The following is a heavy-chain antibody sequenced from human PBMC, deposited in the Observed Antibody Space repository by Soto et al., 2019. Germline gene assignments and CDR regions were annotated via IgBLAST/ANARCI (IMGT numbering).Heavy chain of an antibody. CDR3: AADPSRIHLWQLPDY. CDR2: IVVGSGNT. J-gene: IGHJ4*02. Sequence: SVKVSCKASGFTFTSSAVQWVRQARGQRLEWIGWIVVGSGNTNYAQKFQERVTITRDMSTSTAYMELSSLRSEDTAVYYCAADPSRIHLWQLPDYWGQGTLVTVSS. CDR1: GFTFTSSA. V-gene: IGHV1-58*01. D-gene: IGHD5-18*01.